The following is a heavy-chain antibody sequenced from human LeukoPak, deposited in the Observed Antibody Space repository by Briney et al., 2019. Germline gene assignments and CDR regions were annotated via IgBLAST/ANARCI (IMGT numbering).Heavy chain of an antibody. V-gene: IGHV1-69*04. CDR2: IIPILGIA. CDR3: ARENKRGTTGTDIDY. D-gene: IGHD1-1*01. CDR1: GGTFSSYA. Sequence: SVKVSCKASGGTFSSYAISWVRQAPGQGLEWMGRIIPILGIANYAQKFQGRVTITADKSTSTAYMELSSLRSEDTAVYYCARENKRGTTGTDIDYWGQGTLVTVSS. J-gene: IGHJ4*02.